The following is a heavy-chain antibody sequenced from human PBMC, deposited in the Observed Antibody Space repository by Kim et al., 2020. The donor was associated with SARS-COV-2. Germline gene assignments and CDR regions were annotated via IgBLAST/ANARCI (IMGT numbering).Heavy chain of an antibody. J-gene: IGHJ3*02. Sequence: LKSRVTISVDTSKNQFSLKLSSVTAADTAVYYCARPYCGGDCYGDDAFDIWGQGTMVTVSS. V-gene: IGHV4-61*07. D-gene: IGHD2-21*02. CDR3: ARPYCGGDCYGDDAFDI.